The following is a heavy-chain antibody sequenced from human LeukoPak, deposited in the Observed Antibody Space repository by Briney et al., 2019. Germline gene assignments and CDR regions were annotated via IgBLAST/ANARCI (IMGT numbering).Heavy chain of an antibody. CDR3: AKGLYYDILTGNWFDP. V-gene: IGHV3-9*01. D-gene: IGHD3-9*01. CDR2: ISWNSDST. J-gene: IGHJ5*02. Sequence: GRSLRLSCAASGFTFDYYAMHWVRQPPGKGLEWVSGISWNSDSTGYADSVKGRFTISRDNAKNSLYLQMNSLRAEDTALYYCAKGLYYDILTGNWFDPWGQGTPVTVSS. CDR1: GFTFDYYA.